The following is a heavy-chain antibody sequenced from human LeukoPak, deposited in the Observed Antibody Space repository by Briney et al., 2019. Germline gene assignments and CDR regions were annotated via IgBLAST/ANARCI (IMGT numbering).Heavy chain of an antibody. J-gene: IGHJ4*02. CDR2: IHHSGSI. CDR1: GVSISSNLW. Sequence: SGTLSLTCAVSGVSISSNLWWTWVRQPPGKGLEWIAEIHHSGSINYNPSLKSRVTISVDKAKNQFSLNLNSVTAADTAVYYCARAGWYTLDNWGQGTLVTVSS. D-gene: IGHD2-15*01. CDR3: ARAGWYTLDN. V-gene: IGHV4-4*02.